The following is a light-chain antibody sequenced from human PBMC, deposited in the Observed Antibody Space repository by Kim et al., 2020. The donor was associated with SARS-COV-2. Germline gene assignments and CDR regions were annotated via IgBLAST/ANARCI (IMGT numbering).Light chain of an antibody. CDR3: QVWDSSTAV. Sequence: SVALGQTARITGGGNNIGSKKVYWYQQKPGQAPVLVIYRDTNRPSEIPERFSGSNSGNTATLTISRAQAGDEADYYCQVWDSSTAVFGGGTQLTVL. CDR2: RDT. CDR1: NIGSKK. J-gene: IGLJ3*02. V-gene: IGLV3-9*01.